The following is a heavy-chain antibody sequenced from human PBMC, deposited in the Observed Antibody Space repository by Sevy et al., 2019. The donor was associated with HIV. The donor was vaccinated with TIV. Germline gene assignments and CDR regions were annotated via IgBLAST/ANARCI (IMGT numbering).Heavy chain of an antibody. Sequence: GGSLRLSCAASGFSLDSYWMSWVRQAPGKGLEWVANINQDGSVKYYVDSVKGRFTISRDIARNVLYLQMNSLRADETALYYCVRAIASHGSFWGQGTLVTVSS. CDR2: INQDGSVK. J-gene: IGHJ4*02. CDR3: VRAIASHGSF. D-gene: IGHD6-13*01. CDR1: GFSLDSYW. V-gene: IGHV3-7*04.